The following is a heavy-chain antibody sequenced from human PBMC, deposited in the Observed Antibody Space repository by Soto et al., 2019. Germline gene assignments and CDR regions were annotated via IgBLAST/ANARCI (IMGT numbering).Heavy chain of an antibody. CDR1: GFTFSSYA. Sequence: EVQLLESGGGLVQPGGSLRLSCAASGFTFSSYAMSWVRQAPGKGLEWVSAISGSGGSTYYADSVKGRFTISRDNSKNPRYLKMNSLRAEDTAVYYCAKDLRAIIAEGGLWGQGTLVTVSS. J-gene: IGHJ4*02. V-gene: IGHV3-23*01. D-gene: IGHD3-10*01. CDR3: AKDLRAIIAEGGL. CDR2: ISGSGGST.